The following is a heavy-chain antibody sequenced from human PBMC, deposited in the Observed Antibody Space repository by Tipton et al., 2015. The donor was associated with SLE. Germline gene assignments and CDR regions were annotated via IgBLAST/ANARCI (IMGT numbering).Heavy chain of an antibody. CDR3: ARVVSERYFDY. Sequence: TLSLTCTVSGGSINSGTYYWSWIRQPAGKGLEWIGRIFTNGNTNYKPSLKSRVTISVDTSKNQFSLKLSSVTAADTAVYYCARVVSERYFDYWGQGILVTVSS. D-gene: IGHD5/OR15-5a*01. CDR2: IFTNGNT. CDR1: GGSINSGTYY. V-gene: IGHV4-61*02. J-gene: IGHJ4*02.